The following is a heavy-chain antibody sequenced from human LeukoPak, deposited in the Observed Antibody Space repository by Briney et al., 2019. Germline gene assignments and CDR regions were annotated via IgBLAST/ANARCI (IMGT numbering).Heavy chain of an antibody. CDR2: TFTSGGT. CDR1: GGSMSPYY. D-gene: IGHD2-2*02. CDR3: ARSHCSSTSCHTTGDY. V-gene: IGHV4-4*09. Sequence: SETLSLTCTVSGGSMSPYYWSWIRQTPGKGLEWIGYTFTSGGTNYNPSLKSRVTISVDTSKNQFSLKLSSVTAADTAVYYCARSHCSSTSCHTTGDYWGQGTLVTVSS. J-gene: IGHJ4*02.